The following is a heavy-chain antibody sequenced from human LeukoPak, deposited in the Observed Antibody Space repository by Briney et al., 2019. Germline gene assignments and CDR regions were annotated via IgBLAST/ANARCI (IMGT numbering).Heavy chain of an antibody. CDR1: GFTFSSHA. Sequence: PGGSLRLSCAASGFTFSSHAMSWVRQAPGKGLEWVSAISGSGGRTYYADSVKGRFTISRDNSKNTLYLQMNSLRAEDTAVYYCAKDVYSGSWYRYFQHWGQGTLVTVSS. D-gene: IGHD6-13*01. V-gene: IGHV3-23*01. CDR2: ISGSGGRT. J-gene: IGHJ1*01. CDR3: AKDVYSGSWYRYFQH.